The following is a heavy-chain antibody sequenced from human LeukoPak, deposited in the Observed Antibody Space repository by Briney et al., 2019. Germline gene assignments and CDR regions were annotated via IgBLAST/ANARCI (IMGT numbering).Heavy chain of an antibody. D-gene: IGHD2-15*01. J-gene: IGHJ4*02. Sequence: AGGSLRLSCAASGFTFSNYEMNWVRQAPGKGLEWVSYISSSGTTIYYADSVKGRFTISRDNAKNSLYLQMNSLRAEDTAVYYCARDGRYCSGGSCSYYFDYWGQGTLVTVSS. CDR2: ISSSGTTI. CDR1: GFTFSNYE. CDR3: ARDGRYCSGGSCSYYFDY. V-gene: IGHV3-48*03.